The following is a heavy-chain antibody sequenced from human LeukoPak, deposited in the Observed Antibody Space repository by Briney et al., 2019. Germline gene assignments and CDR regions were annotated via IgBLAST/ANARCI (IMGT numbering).Heavy chain of an antibody. CDR1: RGSFRGYY. Sequence: PPETLSHTCADHRGSFRGYYWSWIRHPPRKGLQWMGEIYHSRSTNYNPPPKSRATISLHTSKNHFSLKLSSVTAADTAVYYCAKIVVVVAATPGDDYYYMDVWGKGTTVTVSS. V-gene: IGHV4-34*01. J-gene: IGHJ6*03. D-gene: IGHD2-15*01. CDR3: AKIVVVVAATPGDDYYYMDV. CDR2: IYHSRST.